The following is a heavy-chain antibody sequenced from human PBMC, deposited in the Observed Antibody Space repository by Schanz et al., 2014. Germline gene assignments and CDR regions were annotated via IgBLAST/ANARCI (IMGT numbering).Heavy chain of an antibody. Sequence: QVQLVQSGAEVKKPGASVKVSCKASGYTFTSDSMHWVRQAPGQGLEWMGMINPSGGSTTYAQKFQGRVTMTRDTSTSTVYMELTSLRFDDTAVYYCARATTAWPFDLWGQGTLVTVSS. V-gene: IGHV1-46*01. CDR1: GYTFTSDS. J-gene: IGHJ4*02. CDR3: ARATTAWPFDL. D-gene: IGHD4-17*01. CDR2: INPSGGST.